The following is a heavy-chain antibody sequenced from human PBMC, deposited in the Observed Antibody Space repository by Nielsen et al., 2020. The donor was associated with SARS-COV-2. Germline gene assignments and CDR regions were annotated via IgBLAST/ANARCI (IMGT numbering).Heavy chain of an antibody. CDR3: AREGFGGGTTDY. D-gene: IGHD1-14*01. CDR2: IRVHSGDA. CDR1: GYTFSTYG. Sequence: VKVSCKASGYTFSTYGITWVRQAPGQGLEWMGWIRVHSGDANYAQNLQGRVTMTTDTSTNTAYMEPRSLTSDDTAVYYCAREGFGGGTTDYWGQGTLVTVSS. J-gene: IGHJ4*02. V-gene: IGHV1-18*01.